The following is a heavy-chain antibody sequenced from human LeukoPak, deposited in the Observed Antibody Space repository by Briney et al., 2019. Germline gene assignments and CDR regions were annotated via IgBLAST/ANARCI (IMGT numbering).Heavy chain of an antibody. J-gene: IGHJ4*02. V-gene: IGHV4-61*05. Sequence: PSETLSLTCTVSGGSISSSSYYWGWIRQPPGKGLEWIAYSGTTNYNPSLKSRVTISVDTSKNQFSLKLRSVTAADTAVYYCAGDGGSGAFDYWGQGTLVTVSS. CDR3: AGDGGSGAFDY. CDR2: SGTT. D-gene: IGHD2-15*01. CDR1: GGSISSSSYY.